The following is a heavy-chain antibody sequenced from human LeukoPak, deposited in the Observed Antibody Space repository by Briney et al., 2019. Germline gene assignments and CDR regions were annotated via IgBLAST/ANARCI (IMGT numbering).Heavy chain of an antibody. CDR1: GGSISSGSYY. J-gene: IGHJ6*02. Sequence: SETLSLTCTVSGGSISSGSYYWSWIRQPAGKGLEWIGRIYTSGSTNYHPSLKSRVTISVDTSKNQFSLKLSSVTAADTAVYYCARDFYGGKGYYGMDVWGQGTTVTVSS. CDR3: ARDFYGGKGYYGMDV. D-gene: IGHD4-23*01. V-gene: IGHV4-61*02. CDR2: IYTSGST.